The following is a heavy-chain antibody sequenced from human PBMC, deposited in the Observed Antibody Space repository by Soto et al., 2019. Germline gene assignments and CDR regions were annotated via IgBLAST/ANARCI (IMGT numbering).Heavy chain of an antibody. CDR3: TTRITIFGVVITD. D-gene: IGHD3-3*01. V-gene: IGHV3-15*07. J-gene: IGHJ4*02. CDR2: IKTKSDGGPT. CDR1: GFTFSSVW. Sequence: GGSLRLSCVGSGFTFSSVWMNWVRQAPGKGLEWVGRIKTKSDGGPTDYAAPVKGRFTISRDDSIHTVYLQMNSLKTEDTALYYCTTRITIFGVVITDWGQGTLVTVSS.